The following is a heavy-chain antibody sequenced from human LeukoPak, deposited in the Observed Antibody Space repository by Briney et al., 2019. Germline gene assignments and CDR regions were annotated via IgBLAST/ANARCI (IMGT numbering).Heavy chain of an antibody. CDR3: ARLRWGSRAYYHYYMDV. Sequence: ASVKVSCKASGYTFTSYDINWVRQATGQGLEWMGWMNPNSANTGYAQKFQGRVTMTRNTSISTAYMELSSLRSEDTAVYYCARLRWGSRAYYHYYMDVWGKGTTVTVSS. CDR2: MNPNSANT. D-gene: IGHD4-23*01. CDR1: GYTFTSYD. J-gene: IGHJ6*03. V-gene: IGHV1-8*01.